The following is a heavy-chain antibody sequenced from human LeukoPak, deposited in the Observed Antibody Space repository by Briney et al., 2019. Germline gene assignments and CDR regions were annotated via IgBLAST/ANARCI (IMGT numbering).Heavy chain of an antibody. CDR1: GFIFSDYA. Sequence: TGGSLRLSCAASGFIFSDYAMSWVRQAPGKGLEWVSAISDSGDSSYYADSVKGRFTISRDNSKNTLFLQMNSLRVDDTAVYYCANNRAKAGDWGQGTLVTVSS. J-gene: IGHJ4*02. CDR3: ANNRAKAGD. CDR2: ISDSGDSS. V-gene: IGHV3-23*01. D-gene: IGHD6-13*01.